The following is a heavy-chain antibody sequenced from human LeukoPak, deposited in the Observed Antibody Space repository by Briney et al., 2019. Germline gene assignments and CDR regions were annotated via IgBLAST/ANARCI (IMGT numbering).Heavy chain of an antibody. CDR2: ISSRGSSI. V-gene: IGHV3-48*03. CDR1: GFTFSTYE. Sequence: PGGSLRLSCAASGFTFSTYEMDWVRQAPGKELEWVSYISSRGSSIYYADSVKGRFTISRDNAKNSLYLQMSSLRVEDTAVYYCGRGPAGGAFDSGGKETLV. D-gene: IGHD3-10*01. J-gene: IGHJ4*02. CDR3: GRGPAGGAFDS.